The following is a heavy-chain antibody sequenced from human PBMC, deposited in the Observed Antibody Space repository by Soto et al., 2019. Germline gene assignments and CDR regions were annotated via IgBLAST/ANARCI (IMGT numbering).Heavy chain of an antibody. CDR1: GYTFTGYY. CDR3: AREGEGGYWLDP. V-gene: IGHV1-2*02. CDR2: INPNSGGT. D-gene: IGHD3-10*01. J-gene: IGHJ5*02. Sequence: QVQLVQSGAEVKKPGASVKVSCKASGYTFTGYYMHWVRQAPGQGLEWMGWINPNSGGTTYAQKFQGRVTMTRDTPISTADMELSRLRSDDTAVYYCAREGEGGYWLDPCGQGTLVTVSS.